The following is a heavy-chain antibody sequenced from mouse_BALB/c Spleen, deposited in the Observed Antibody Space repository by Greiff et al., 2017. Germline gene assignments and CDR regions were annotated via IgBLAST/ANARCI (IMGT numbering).Heavy chain of an antibody. CDR1: GFTFSDYY. J-gene: IGHJ3*01. D-gene: IGHD2-14*01. CDR3: ARDNYRYDRAY. Sequence: EVKLVESGGGLVKPGGSLKLSCAASGFTFSDYYMYWVRQTPEKRLEWVATISDGGSYTYYPDSVKGRFTISRDNAKNNLYLQMSSLKSEDTAMYYCARDNYRYDRAYWGQGTLVTVSA. V-gene: IGHV5-4*02. CDR2: ISDGGSYT.